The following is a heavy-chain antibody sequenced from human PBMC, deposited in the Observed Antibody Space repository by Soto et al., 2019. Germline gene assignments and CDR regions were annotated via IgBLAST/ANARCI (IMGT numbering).Heavy chain of an antibody. Sequence: SLTCTVSGGSISSYYWSWIRQPPGKGLEWIGYIYYSGSTNYNPSLKSRVTISVDTSKNQFSLKLSSVTAADTAVYYCAAYGSGSYYYGSGFYYWGQVNLVTGS. CDR1: GGSISSYY. D-gene: IGHD3-10*01. V-gene: IGHV4-59*01. J-gene: IGHJ4*01. CDR2: IYYSGST. CDR3: AAYGSGSYYYGSGFYY.